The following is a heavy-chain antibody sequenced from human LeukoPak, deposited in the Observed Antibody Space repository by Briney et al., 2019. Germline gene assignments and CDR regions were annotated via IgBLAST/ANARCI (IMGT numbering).Heavy chain of an antibody. CDR2: NSGKGGST. D-gene: IGHD3-9*01. CDR3: AKDYDHYGILTGLFDY. CDR1: GFTYSSYA. V-gene: IGHV3-23*01. J-gene: IGHJ4*02. Sequence: GRTLRLSRAASGFTYSSYAMTWAPHPRRKALEGFLGNSGKGGSTYYADSAKGRYPISRDNSKNTLYLQMNSLSAEDTAVYYCAKDYDHYGILTGLFDYWGQGTLVTVSS.